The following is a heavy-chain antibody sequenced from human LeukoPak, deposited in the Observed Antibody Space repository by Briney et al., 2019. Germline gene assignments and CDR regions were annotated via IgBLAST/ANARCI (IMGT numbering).Heavy chain of an antibody. D-gene: IGHD6-13*01. J-gene: IGHJ4*02. V-gene: IGHV3-53*01. CDR3: AGTFGAAAGSFDY. CDR2: IYSGGST. Sequence: GGSLRLSCAASGFTVSSNYMSWVRRAPGKGLEWVSVIYSGGSTYYADSVKGRFTISRDNSKNTLYLQMNSLRAEDTAVYYCAGTFGAAAGSFDYWGQGTLVTVSS. CDR1: GFTVSSNY.